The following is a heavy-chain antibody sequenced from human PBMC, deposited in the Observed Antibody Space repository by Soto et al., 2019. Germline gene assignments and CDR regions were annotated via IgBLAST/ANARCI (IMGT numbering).Heavy chain of an antibody. Sequence: SVKVSCKASGGTFSSYAISWVRQAPGQGLEWMGGIIPIFGAANYAQKFQGRVTITADESTSTAYMELSSLRSEDTAVYYCARDPLGYSYGGYWGQGTLVTVSS. J-gene: IGHJ4*02. D-gene: IGHD5-18*01. CDR3: ARDPLGYSYGGY. V-gene: IGHV1-69*13. CDR2: IIPIFGAA. CDR1: GGTFSSYA.